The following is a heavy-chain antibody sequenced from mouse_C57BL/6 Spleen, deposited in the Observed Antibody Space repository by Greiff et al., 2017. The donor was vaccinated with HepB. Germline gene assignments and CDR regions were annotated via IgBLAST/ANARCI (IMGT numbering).Heavy chain of an antibody. D-gene: IGHD1-1*01. V-gene: IGHV1-80*01. CDR2: IYPGDGDT. CDR1: GYAFSSYW. J-gene: IGHJ4*01. CDR3: ANLYYYGSSLYAMDY. Sequence: QLQQSGAELVKSGASVKISCKASGYAFSSYWMNWVKQRPGKGLEWIGQIYPGDGDTNYNGKFKGKATLTADKSSSTAYMQLSSLTSEESAVYVCANLYYYGSSLYAMDYWGQGTSVTVSS.